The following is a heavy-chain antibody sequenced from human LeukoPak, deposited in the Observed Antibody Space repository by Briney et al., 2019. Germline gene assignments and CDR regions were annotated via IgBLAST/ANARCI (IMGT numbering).Heavy chain of an antibody. Sequence: ASVNVSFTASGGTFSIYAISWVRQAPGQGLEWMGVIIPSFGTANYAQMFQGRVTITTDESTSTAYIELSSLRSEATAVYYCASGGVNSATFDYWGQGTLVTVSS. CDR3: ASGGVNSATFDY. CDR1: GGTFSIYA. J-gene: IGHJ4*02. D-gene: IGHD4-23*01. V-gene: IGHV1-69*05. CDR2: IIPSFGTA.